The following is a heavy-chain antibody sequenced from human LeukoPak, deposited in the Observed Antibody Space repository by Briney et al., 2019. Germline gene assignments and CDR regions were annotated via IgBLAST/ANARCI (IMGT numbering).Heavy chain of an antibody. J-gene: IGHJ4*02. CDR2: ISYDGSKT. CDR3: AKGDNYYDSSGYYYVRALFDY. CDR1: GFTFNIYA. D-gene: IGHD3-22*01. Sequence: GGSLRLSCAASGFTFNIYAMHWVRQAPGKGLEWVAVISYDGSKTYYADSVKGRFTISRDNSKNTLYLQMNSLRAEDTALYYCAKGDNYYDSSGYYYVRALFDYWGQGTLVTVSS. V-gene: IGHV3-30-3*01.